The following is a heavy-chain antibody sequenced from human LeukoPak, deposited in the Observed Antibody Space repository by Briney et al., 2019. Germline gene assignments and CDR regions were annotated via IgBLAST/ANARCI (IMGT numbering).Heavy chain of an antibody. CDR2: ISGSGGTT. CDR3: AKSIGGVVVVAADY. D-gene: IGHD2-15*01. Sequence: GGSLRLSCAASGFTFSTYAMTWVRQAPGKGLEWVSVISGSGGTTYYADSVKGRFTLSRDNSKNTVFLQMNSLRAEDTAVYYCAKSIGGVVVVAADYWGQGTLVTVS. J-gene: IGHJ4*02. CDR1: GFTFSTYA. V-gene: IGHV3-23*01.